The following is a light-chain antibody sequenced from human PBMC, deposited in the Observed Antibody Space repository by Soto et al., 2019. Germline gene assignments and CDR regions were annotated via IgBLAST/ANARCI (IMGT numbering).Light chain of an antibody. V-gene: IGKV3-20*01. Sequence: EIVLTQSPATLSLSPGESATLSCRASQTISRTYLAWYQQKPGQAPRPLIFGASSRASGIPGRFSGSGSGTDFTLTISRLEPEDFAVYYCQYSGTSATWTFGQGTKVEIK. CDR2: GAS. J-gene: IGKJ1*01. CDR3: QYSGTSATWT. CDR1: QTISRTY.